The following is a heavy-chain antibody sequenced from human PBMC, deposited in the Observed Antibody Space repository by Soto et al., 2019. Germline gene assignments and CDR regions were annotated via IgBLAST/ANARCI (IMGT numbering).Heavy chain of an antibody. D-gene: IGHD6-19*01. J-gene: IGHJ5*02. Sequence: SETLSLTCAVYGGSFSGYYWSWIRQPPGKGLEWIGEINHSGSTNYNPSLKSRVTISVDTSKNQFSLKLSSVTAADTAVYYCARGRAVAAKHLNWFDPWGQGTLVTVSS. CDR2: INHSGST. V-gene: IGHV4-34*01. CDR1: GGSFSGYY. CDR3: ARGRAVAAKHLNWFDP.